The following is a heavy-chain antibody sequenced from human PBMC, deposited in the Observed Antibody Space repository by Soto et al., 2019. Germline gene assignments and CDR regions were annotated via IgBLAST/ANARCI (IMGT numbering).Heavy chain of an antibody. Sequence: SETLSLTCTVSGGSFSNFYCDWIRQPPGKGLEWIGYVYYSGTTYYNPSLKSRVIISVDTSKSECSLSLTSVTAADTAVYYCARGGVRYWLDPWGQGTLVTVSS. CDR3: ARGGVRYWLDP. CDR2: VYYSGTT. V-gene: IGHV4-59*01. J-gene: IGHJ5*02. CDR1: GGSFSNFY.